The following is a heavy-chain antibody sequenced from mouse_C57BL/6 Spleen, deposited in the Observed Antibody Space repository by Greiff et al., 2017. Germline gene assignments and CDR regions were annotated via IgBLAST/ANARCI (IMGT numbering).Heavy chain of an antibody. CDR2: IYPRSGNT. J-gene: IGHJ3*01. D-gene: IGHD4-1*01. V-gene: IGHV1-81*01. CDR1: GYTFTSYG. CDR3: AGETGRGFAY. Sequence: VQLQQSGAELARPGASVKLSCKASGYTFTSYGISWVKQRTGQGLEWIGEIYPRSGNTYYNEKFKGKATLTADKSSSTAYMELRSLTSEDSAVYFCAGETGRGFAYWGQGTLVTVSA.